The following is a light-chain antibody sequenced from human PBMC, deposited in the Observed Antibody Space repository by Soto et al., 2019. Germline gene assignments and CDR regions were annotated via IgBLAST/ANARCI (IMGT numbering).Light chain of an antibody. CDR1: QNINSW. Sequence: DIQMTQSPSTLSASVGDRVTITCRASQNINSWLAWYQQKPGKAPKLLIYKTSNLESGVPSRFSGSGSGTEFSLTISSLKPDDFATYYCQQYKSFSLTFGGGTRVEVK. CDR3: QQYKSFSLT. J-gene: IGKJ4*01. CDR2: KTS. V-gene: IGKV1-5*03.